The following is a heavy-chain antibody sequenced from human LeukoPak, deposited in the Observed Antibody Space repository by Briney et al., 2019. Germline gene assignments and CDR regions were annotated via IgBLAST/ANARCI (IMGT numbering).Heavy chain of an antibody. Sequence: ASVKVSCKASGYTVTGYYMHWVRRAPGQGLEWMGWMNPNSGGTNYAQKFQGRVTMTRDTSISTAYMELSRLRSDATAVYYCARGESNWTWAFDYWGQGTLVTVSS. D-gene: IGHD1-1*01. CDR2: MNPNSGGT. J-gene: IGHJ4*02. V-gene: IGHV1-2*02. CDR3: ARGESNWTWAFDY. CDR1: GYTVTGYY.